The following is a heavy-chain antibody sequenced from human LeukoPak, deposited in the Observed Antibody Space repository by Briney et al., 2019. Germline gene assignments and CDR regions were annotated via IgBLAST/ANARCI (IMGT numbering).Heavy chain of an antibody. D-gene: IGHD2-21*02. CDR3: ARDCGGDCYPSPYYYYYYYMDV. Sequence: ASVKVSCKASGYTFTSYDINWVRQAPGQGLEWMGGINPNSGGTNYAQKFQGRVTMTRDTSISTAYMELSRLRSDDTAVYYCARDCGGDCYPSPYYYYYYYMDVWGKGTTVTISS. J-gene: IGHJ6*03. CDR1: GYTFTSYD. V-gene: IGHV1-2*02. CDR2: INPNSGGT.